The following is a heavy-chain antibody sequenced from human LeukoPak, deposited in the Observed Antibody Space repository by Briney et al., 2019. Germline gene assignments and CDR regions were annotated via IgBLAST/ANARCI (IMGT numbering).Heavy chain of an antibody. D-gene: IGHD3-3*01. J-gene: IGHJ3*02. Sequence: SVKVSCKATGGTFSSYAISWVRQAPGQGLEWMGGIIPIFGTANYAQKFQGRVTITTDESTSTAYMELSSLRSEDTAVYYCARHGRFYDAFDIWGQGTMVTVSS. CDR3: ARHGRFYDAFDI. CDR2: IIPIFGTA. CDR1: GGTFSSYA. V-gene: IGHV1-69*05.